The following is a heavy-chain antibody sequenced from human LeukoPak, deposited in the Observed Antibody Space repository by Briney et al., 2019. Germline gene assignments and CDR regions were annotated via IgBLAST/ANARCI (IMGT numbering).Heavy chain of an antibody. D-gene: IGHD6-13*01. J-gene: IGHJ4*02. CDR3: ARRLSVAAGYFDY. V-gene: IGHV4-61*01. CDR2: IYYSGST. CDR1: GGSVSSGSYY. Sequence: PSETLSLTCTVSGGSVSSGSYYWSWIRQPPGKGLEWIGYIYYSGSTNYNPSLKSRVTISVDTSKNQFSLKLSSVTAADTAVYCCARRLSVAAGYFDYWGQGTLVTVSS.